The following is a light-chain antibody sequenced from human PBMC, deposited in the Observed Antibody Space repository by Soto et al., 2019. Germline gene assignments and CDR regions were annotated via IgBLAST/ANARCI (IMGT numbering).Light chain of an antibody. J-gene: IGKJ5*01. CDR2: KAS. CDR3: QQYSDLTMT. Sequence: DIQMTQSASTLSASVGDRVTITCRASQSISSWLAWYQQKPGKAPKILIYKASSLESGVPSRFSGSASGTDFTLTISRLEHEDFAVYFCQQYSDLTMTFGQGTRLEIK. CDR1: QSISSW. V-gene: IGKV1-5*03.